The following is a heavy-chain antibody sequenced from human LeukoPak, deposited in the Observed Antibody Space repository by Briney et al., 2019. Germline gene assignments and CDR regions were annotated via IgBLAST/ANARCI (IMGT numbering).Heavy chain of an antibody. CDR3: ARGGRYFDWSYYMDV. CDR2: INPNSGGT. V-gene: IGHV1-2*02. D-gene: IGHD3-9*01. CDR1: RYTFTGYY. Sequence: ASVKVSCKASRYTFTGYYMHWVRQAPGQGLEWMGWINPNSGGTNYAQKFQGRVTMTRDTSISTAYMELSRLRSDDTAVYYCARGGRYFDWSYYMDVWGKGTTVTVSS. J-gene: IGHJ6*03.